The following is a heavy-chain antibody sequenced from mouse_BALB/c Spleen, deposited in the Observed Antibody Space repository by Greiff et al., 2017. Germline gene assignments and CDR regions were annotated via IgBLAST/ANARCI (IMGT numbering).Heavy chain of an antibody. V-gene: IGHV2-2*02. Sequence: VQLQQSGPGLVQPSQCLSITCTVSGFSLTSYGVHWVRQSPGKGLEWLGVIWRGGSTDYNAAFISRLSISKDNSKSQVFFKMNSLQANDTAIYYCARGYRYRYFDYWGQGTTLTVSS. D-gene: IGHD2-14*01. CDR3: ARGYRYRYFDY. CDR2: IWRGGST. J-gene: IGHJ2*01. CDR1: GFSLTSYG.